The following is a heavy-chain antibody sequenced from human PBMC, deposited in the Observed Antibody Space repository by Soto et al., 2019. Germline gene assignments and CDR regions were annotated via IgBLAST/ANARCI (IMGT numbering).Heavy chain of an antibody. V-gene: IGHV4-31*03. J-gene: IGHJ4*02. D-gene: IGHD3-22*01. CDR1: GYSITAGGYY. CDR2: FYSSGSI. CDR3: AKDSPVGYYYGSSGFDY. Sequence: LSLTCFVSGYSITAGGYYWSWIRHHPGKGLEWIGSFYSSGSIIYNPSLRSRVSISGDTSSNQFSMSLTSVTAEDTAVYYCAKDSPVGYYYGSSGFDYWGQGTLVTVSS.